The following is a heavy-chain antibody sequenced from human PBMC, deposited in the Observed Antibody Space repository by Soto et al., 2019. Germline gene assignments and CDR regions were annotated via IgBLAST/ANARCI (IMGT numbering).Heavy chain of an antibody. CDR2: INPNSGGT. J-gene: IGHJ4*02. CDR1: GYTFTTYD. Sequence: ASVKVSCKASGYTFTTYDINWVRQAPGQGLEWMGWINPNSGGTNYAQKFQGRVTMTRDTSISTAYMELSRLRSDDTAVYYCASDPKGYPLDYWGQGTLVTVSS. D-gene: IGHD3-16*02. CDR3: ASDPKGYPLDY. V-gene: IGHV1-2*02.